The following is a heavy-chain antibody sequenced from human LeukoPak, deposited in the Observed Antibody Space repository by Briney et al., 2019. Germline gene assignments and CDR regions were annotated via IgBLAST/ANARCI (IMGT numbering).Heavy chain of an antibody. CDR2: ISYSGHT. V-gene: IGHV4-39*01. Sequence: SETLSLTCTVSGGSITSTTYFWGWVRQPPGRDLEWLGTISYSGHTYYNPSLKSRLTLSVDTSKHQFPLNLNSVTAADTAIYYCARLRARLGYCISTSCHGYFDYWAQGTLVTVSS. CDR3: ARLRARLGYCISTSCHGYFDY. CDR1: GGSITSTTYF. D-gene: IGHD2-2*01. J-gene: IGHJ4*02.